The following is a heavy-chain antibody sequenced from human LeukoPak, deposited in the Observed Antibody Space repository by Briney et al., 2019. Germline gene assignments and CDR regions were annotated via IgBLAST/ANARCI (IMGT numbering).Heavy chain of an antibody. CDR1: GYTFTSYG. CDR2: VSAYNGNT. D-gene: IGHD3-10*01. CDR3: ATPMVRGPDAFDI. V-gene: IGHV1-18*01. Sequence: GASVKVSGKASGYTFTSYGISWVQQAPGQGLEWMGWVSAYNGNTNYAQKLQGRVTMTEDTSTDTAYMELSSLRSEDTAVYYCATPMVRGPDAFDIWGQGTMVTVSS. J-gene: IGHJ3*02.